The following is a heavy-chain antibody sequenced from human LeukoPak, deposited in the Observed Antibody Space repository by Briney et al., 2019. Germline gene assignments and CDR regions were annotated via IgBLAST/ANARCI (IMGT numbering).Heavy chain of an antibody. CDR3: ARGPYSSNWYVDY. Sequence: GGSLRLSCAASGFTLSSYEMNWVRLAPGKGLESISYISRTGNSIYYADSVKGRFNISRDSAKNSLYLQMNSLRAEDTAVYYCARGPYSSNWYVDYWGQGTLVTVAS. J-gene: IGHJ4*02. V-gene: IGHV3-48*03. D-gene: IGHD6-13*01. CDR1: GFTLSSYE. CDR2: ISRTGNSI.